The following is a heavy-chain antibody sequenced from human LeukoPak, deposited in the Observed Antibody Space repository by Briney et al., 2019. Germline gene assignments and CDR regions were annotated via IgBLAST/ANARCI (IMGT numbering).Heavy chain of an antibody. CDR2: INHSGST. CDR3: ARQSSGGSFDY. V-gene: IGHV4-34*01. CDR1: GGSFSGYY. D-gene: IGHD2-15*01. Sequence: SETLSLTCAVYGGSFSGYYWSWIRQPPGKGLEWIGEINHSGSTNYNPSLKSRVTISVDTSKNQFSLKPSSVTAADTAVYYCARQSSGGSFDYWGQGTLVTVSS. J-gene: IGHJ4*02.